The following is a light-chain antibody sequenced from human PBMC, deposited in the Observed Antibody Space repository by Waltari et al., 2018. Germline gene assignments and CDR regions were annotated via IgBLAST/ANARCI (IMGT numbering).Light chain of an antibody. CDR2: EVN. CDR3: SSYASSNNFV. Sequence: SGLTQAPSASGSPGQSVTISCPGTSRSVGPYNYVSWYQQPPGKGPKVIIYEVNKRPSGVPDRFSGSKSGNTASLTVSGLQAEDEADYYCSSYASSNNFVFGSGTTVTVL. J-gene: IGLJ1*01. CDR1: SRSVGPYNY. V-gene: IGLV2-8*01.